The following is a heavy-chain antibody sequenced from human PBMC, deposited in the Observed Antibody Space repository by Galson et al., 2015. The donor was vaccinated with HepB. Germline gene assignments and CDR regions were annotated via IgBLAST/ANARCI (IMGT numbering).Heavy chain of an antibody. D-gene: IGHD2-8*02. V-gene: IGHV3-15*01. CDR3: TTDVYYSTYWSWLDP. Sequence: SLRLSCAASGFPFNNAWMTWVRQAPGMGLEWVGRIKSKTDGETTDYAALVKGRFTISRDDSKNRLYLQMNSLKTEDTAAYYCTTDVYYSTYWSWLDPWGQGTLVTVSS. J-gene: IGHJ5*02. CDR2: IKSKTDGETT. CDR1: GFPFNNAW.